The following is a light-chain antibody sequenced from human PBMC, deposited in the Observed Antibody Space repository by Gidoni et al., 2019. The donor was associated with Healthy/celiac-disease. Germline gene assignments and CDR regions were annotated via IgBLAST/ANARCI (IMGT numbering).Light chain of an antibody. CDR2: AAS. J-gene: IGKJ1*01. V-gene: IGKV1-39*01. CDR1: QSISSY. Sequence: DIQMTQSPSSMYASVGDRVTITCRASQSISSYLNWYQQKPGKAPKLLIYAASSLQSGVPSRFSGSGSGTDFTFTISSLQPEDFATYYCQQSYSTRWTFGQGTKVEIK. CDR3: QQSYSTRWT.